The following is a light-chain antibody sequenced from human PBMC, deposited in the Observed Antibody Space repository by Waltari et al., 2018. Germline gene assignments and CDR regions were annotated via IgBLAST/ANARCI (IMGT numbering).Light chain of an antibody. Sequence: EIVLTQSPATLSLSPGERATLSCRASQSISNYLAWYQQKPGQAPRLRIYDASNRATGIPARLSGIGSATDFTLTISILEPEDVAVYYCQQRSNWHPFGQGTKVEIK. V-gene: IGKV3-11*01. J-gene: IGKJ1*01. CDR2: DAS. CDR1: QSISNY. CDR3: QQRSNWHP.